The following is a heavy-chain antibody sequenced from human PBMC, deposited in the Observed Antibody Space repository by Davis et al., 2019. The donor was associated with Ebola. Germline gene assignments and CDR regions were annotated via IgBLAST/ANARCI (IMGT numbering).Heavy chain of an antibody. CDR1: SYTFTSYG. Sequence: SVKVSCKASSYTFTSYGISWVRQAPGQGLEWMGWISAYNGNTNYAQKLQGRATMTTDTSRSTAYMELRSLRSDDTAVYYCAREAGATTRIYDSWGQGTLVTVSS. J-gene: IGHJ5*01. CDR2: ISAYNGNT. V-gene: IGHV1-18*01. CDR3: AREAGATTRIYDS. D-gene: IGHD1-26*01.